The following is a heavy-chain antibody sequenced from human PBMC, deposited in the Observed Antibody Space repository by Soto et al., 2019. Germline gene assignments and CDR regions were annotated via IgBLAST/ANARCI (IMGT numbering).Heavy chain of an antibody. D-gene: IGHD2-15*01. Sequence: GGSLRLSSGASGVSFSDNSMNWVRQATGKGLEWVSFIDLSGTTTYYRDSVKGRFTIFKDKSMNTVYLQMNSLTVEDAAVYYCTKDRVPDGIYSFDYWGQGALVTVSS. V-gene: IGHV3-23*03. CDR3: TKDRVPDGIYSFDY. J-gene: IGHJ4*02. CDR1: GVSFSDNS. CDR2: IDLSGTTT.